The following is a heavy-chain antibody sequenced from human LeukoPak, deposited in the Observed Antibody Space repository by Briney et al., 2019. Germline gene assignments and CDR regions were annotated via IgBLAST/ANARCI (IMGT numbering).Heavy chain of an antibody. D-gene: IGHD2-21*01. CDR2: ISGSGGST. Sequence: GGSLRLSCAASGFTFSSYAMSWVRQAPGKGLESVSAISGSGGSTYYADSVKGRFTISRDNSKNTLYLQMNSLRAEDTAVYYCAKDREARGSVVLCYWGQGTLVTVSS. V-gene: IGHV3-23*01. J-gene: IGHJ4*02. CDR1: GFTFSSYA. CDR3: AKDREARGSVVLCY.